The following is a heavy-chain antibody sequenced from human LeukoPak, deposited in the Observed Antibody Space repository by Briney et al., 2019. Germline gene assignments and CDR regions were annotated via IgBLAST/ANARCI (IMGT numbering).Heavy chain of an antibody. D-gene: IGHD3-10*01. J-gene: IGHJ4*02. V-gene: IGHV3-15*01. Sequence: GGSLRLSCAASGFTFSNAWMSWVRQAPGKGLEWVGRIKSKTDGGTTDYAAPVKGRFTISRDDSKNTLYLQMNSLKTEDTAVYYCTTAELLWFGDRFIQRDYWGQGTLVTVSS. CDR1: GFTFSNAW. CDR3: TTAELLWFGDRFIQRDY. CDR2: IKSKTDGGTT.